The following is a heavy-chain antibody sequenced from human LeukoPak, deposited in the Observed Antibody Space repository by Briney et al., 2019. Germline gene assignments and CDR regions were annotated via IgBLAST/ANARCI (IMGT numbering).Heavy chain of an antibody. Sequence: GGSLRLSCAASGFTFSSYGMHWVRQAPGKGLEWVAFIRYDGSNKYYADSVKGRFTVSRDNSKNTLYLQMNSLRAEDTAVYYCAKSRSGYYQLAFDIWGQGTMVTVSS. CDR3: AKSRSGYYQLAFDI. CDR2: IRYDGSNK. CDR1: GFTFSSYG. J-gene: IGHJ3*02. D-gene: IGHD3-22*01. V-gene: IGHV3-30*02.